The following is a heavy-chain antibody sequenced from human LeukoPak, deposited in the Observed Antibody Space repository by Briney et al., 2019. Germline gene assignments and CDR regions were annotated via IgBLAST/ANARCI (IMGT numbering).Heavy chain of an antibody. CDR2: ISYDGSNK. CDR3: ARGRVAGLDY. J-gene: IGHJ4*02. CDR1: GFTFSNYA. D-gene: IGHD6-19*01. Sequence: PGRSLRLSCAASGFTFSNYAMHWVRQAPGKGLEWVAVISYDGSNKYYADSVKGRFTISRDNSKNTLYLQMNSLRAEDTAVYYCARGRVAGLDYWGQGTLVTVSS. V-gene: IGHV3-30-3*01.